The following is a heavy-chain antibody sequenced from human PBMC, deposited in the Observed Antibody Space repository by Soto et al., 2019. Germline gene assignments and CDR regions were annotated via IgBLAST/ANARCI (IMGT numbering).Heavy chain of an antibody. J-gene: IGHJ5*02. CDR3: ARDRAAYDIPGFDP. Sequence: PSETLSLTCTVSGGSIGSFYWSWIRQPPGKGLEWIGHIYYSGSTNYNPSLKSRVTISVDTSKNQFSLKLSPVTAADTAVYYRARDRAAYDIPGFDPWGQGTLVTVSS. D-gene: IGHD3-9*01. CDR2: IYYSGST. V-gene: IGHV4-59*12. CDR1: GGSIGSFY.